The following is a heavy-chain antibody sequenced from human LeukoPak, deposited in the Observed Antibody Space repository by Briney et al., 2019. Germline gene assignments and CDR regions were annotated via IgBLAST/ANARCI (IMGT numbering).Heavy chain of an antibody. V-gene: IGHV3-48*03. CDR1: GFTFSSYE. Sequence: GGSLRLSCAASGFTFSSYEMNWVRQAPGKGLELVSYISSSGSTIYYADSVKGRFTISRDNAKNSLYLQMNSLRAEDTAAYYCARDEGIAARLFDYWGQGTLVTVSS. D-gene: IGHD6-6*01. CDR2: ISSSGSTI. J-gene: IGHJ4*02. CDR3: ARDEGIAARLFDY.